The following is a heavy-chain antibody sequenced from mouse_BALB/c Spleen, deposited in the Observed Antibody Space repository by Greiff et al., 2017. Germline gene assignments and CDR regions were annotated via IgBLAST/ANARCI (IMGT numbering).Heavy chain of an antibody. J-gene: IGHJ1*01. CDR1: GYTFTSYY. Sequence: VKLVESGAELVKPGASVKLSCKASGYTFTSYYMYWVKQRPGQGLEWIGEINPSNGGTNFNEKFKSKATLTVDKSSSTAYMQLSSLTSEDSAVYYCTRPSYWYVDVWGAGTTVTVSS. CDR2: INPSNGGT. CDR3: TRPSYWYVDV. V-gene: IGHV1S81*02. D-gene: IGHD2-10*02.